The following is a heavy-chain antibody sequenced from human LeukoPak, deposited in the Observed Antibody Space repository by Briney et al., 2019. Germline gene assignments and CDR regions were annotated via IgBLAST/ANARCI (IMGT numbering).Heavy chain of an antibody. CDR3: AREDSSGLDY. D-gene: IGHD6-19*01. Sequence: GGSLRLSCAASGFTFSSYSMNWVRQAPGKGLEWVSSISSSSSYIYYADSVKGRFTISRDNAKNSLYLQMYSLRAEDTAIYYCAREDSSGLDYWGQGTLVTVSS. V-gene: IGHV3-21*01. CDR1: GFTFSSYS. CDR2: ISSSSSYI. J-gene: IGHJ4*02.